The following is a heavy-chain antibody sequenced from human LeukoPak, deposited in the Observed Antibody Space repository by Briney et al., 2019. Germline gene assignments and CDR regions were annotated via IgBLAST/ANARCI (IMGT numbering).Heavy chain of an antibody. CDR1: GFTFSSYW. J-gene: IGHJ6*03. D-gene: IGHD6-19*01. CDR2: INSDGSST. V-gene: IGHV3-74*01. CDR3: ARGQQWLVYYYYYMDV. Sequence: GGSLRLSCAASGFTFSSYWMHWVRQAPGKGLVWVSRINSDGSSTSYADSVKGRFTISRDNAKNTLYLQMNSLRAEDTAVYYCARGQQWLVYYYYYMDVWGKGTTVTISS.